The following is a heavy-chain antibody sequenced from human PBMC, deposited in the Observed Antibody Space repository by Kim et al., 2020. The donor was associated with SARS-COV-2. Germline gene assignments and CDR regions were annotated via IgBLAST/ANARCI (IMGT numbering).Heavy chain of an antibody. J-gene: IGHJ6*03. CDR1: GYSFTNYW. Sequence: GESLKISCKGSGYSFTNYWIGWVRQMPGKGLEWMGIIYPGDSDTRYSPSFQGQVTISADKSISTAYLQWSSLKASDTAMYYCARQVYCSSTSCPRYYYYYYMDVWGKGTTVTVSS. CDR2: IYPGDSDT. D-gene: IGHD2-2*01. CDR3: ARQVYCSSTSCPRYYYYYYMDV. V-gene: IGHV5-51*01.